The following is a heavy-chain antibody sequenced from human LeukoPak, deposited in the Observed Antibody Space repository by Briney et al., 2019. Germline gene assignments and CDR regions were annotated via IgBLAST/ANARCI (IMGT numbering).Heavy chain of an antibody. V-gene: IGHV1-69*13. Sequence: ASVKVSCKASGGTLSNYAISWVRQAPGQGLEWMGGIIPIFGTANYAQKFQGRVTITADESTSTAYMELSSLRSEDTAVYYCARGVMSLKDYDILTGYPYWGQGTLVTVSS. J-gene: IGHJ4*02. CDR2: IIPIFGTA. CDR3: ARGVMSLKDYDILTGYPY. CDR1: GGTLSNYA. D-gene: IGHD3-9*01.